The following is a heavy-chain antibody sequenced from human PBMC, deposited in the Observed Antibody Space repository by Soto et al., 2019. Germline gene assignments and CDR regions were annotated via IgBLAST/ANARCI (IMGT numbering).Heavy chain of an antibody. CDR2: IIPIFGTA. CDR1: GGTFSSYA. D-gene: IGHD6-13*01. J-gene: IGHJ4*02. V-gene: IGHV1-69*13. Sequence: SVKVSCKASGGTFSSYAISWVRQAPGQGLELMGGIIPIFGTANYAQKFQGRVTITADESTSTAYMELSSLRSEDTAVYYCARGFSAEGKMIAAHGSYYFDYWGQGTLVTVYS. CDR3: ARGFSAEGKMIAAHGSYYFDY.